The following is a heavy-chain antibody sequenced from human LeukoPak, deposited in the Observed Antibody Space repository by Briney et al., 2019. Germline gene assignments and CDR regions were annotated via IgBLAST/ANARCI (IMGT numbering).Heavy chain of an antibody. Sequence: GGSLRLSCAASRXTFTSHLLSWGRQAPGKGLEWVGNIKQDGSEKYYVDSVKGRFTISRDNAKNSLYLQMNSLRAEDTAVYYCARGTIAAAGYYYFDYWGQGTQVTVSS. D-gene: IGHD6-13*01. CDR3: ARGTIAAAGYYYFDY. CDR2: IKQDGSEK. CDR1: RXTFTSHL. J-gene: IGHJ4*02. V-gene: IGHV3-7*04.